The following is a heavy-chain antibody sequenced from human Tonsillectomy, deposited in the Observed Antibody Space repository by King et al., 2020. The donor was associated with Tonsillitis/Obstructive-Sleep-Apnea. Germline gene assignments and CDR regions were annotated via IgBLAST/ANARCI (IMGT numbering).Heavy chain of an antibody. V-gene: IGHV3-30*01. CDR3: ARVDDCWGAPRYYFDD. J-gene: IGHJ4*02. Sequence: VQLVESGGGVVQPGRSLRLSCAASGFTFSSYAMHWVRQAPGKGLEWVAVISYDGSNKYYADSVKGRFTISRDNSKNTLYLQMNSLRAEDTAVYYCARVDDCWGAPRYYFDDWGQGTLVTVSS. CDR1: GFTFSSYA. CDR2: ISYDGSNK. D-gene: IGHD3-3*01.